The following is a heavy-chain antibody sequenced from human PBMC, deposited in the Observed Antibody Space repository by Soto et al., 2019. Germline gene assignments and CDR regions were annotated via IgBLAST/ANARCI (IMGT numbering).Heavy chain of an antibody. V-gene: IGHV4-31*03. J-gene: IGHJ5*02. CDR3: ARDCNYYDSSGYLYNWFDP. D-gene: IGHD3-22*01. CDR2: IYYSGST. Sequence: SETLSLTCTVSGGSISSGGYYWSWIRQHPGKGLEWIGYIYYSGSTYYNPSLKSRVTISVDTSKNQFSLKLSSVTAADTAVYYCARDCNYYDSSGYLYNWFDPWGQGTLVTVSS. CDR1: GGSISSGGYY.